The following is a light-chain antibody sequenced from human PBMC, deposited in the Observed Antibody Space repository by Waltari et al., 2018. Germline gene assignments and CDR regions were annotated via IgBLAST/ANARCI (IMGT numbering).Light chain of an antibody. Sequence: EIVMTQSPATLSVSPGERATLSCRASQSVSNNLAWYQQKHGQAPRLLIYGASTRATGIPARFSGSWSGTEFTLTISSLQSEDFAVYYCQQYNNWPPLTFGGGTKVEIK. CDR3: QQYNNWPPLT. V-gene: IGKV3-15*01. J-gene: IGKJ4*01. CDR1: QSVSNN. CDR2: GAS.